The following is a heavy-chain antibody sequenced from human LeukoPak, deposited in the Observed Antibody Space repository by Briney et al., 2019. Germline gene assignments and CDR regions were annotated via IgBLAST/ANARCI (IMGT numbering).Heavy chain of an antibody. CDR3: AKGRVTRYRVGALYYFDY. D-gene: IGHD1-26*01. CDR1: GFTFSSYA. J-gene: IGHJ4*02. CDR2: ISGSGGST. V-gene: IGHV3-23*01. Sequence: GGSLRLSCAASGFTFSSYAMSWVRQAPGKGLEWVSAISGSGGSTYYADSVKGRFTISRDNSKNTLYLQMNILRAEATAVYYCAKGRVTRYRVGALYYFDYWGQGTLVTVSS.